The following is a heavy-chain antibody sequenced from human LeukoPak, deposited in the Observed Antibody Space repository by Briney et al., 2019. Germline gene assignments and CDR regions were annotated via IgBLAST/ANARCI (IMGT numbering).Heavy chain of an antibody. V-gene: IGHV4-39*01. CDR2: IYYSGST. J-gene: IGHJ4*02. CDR3: ARRATVGATRSPFDY. Sequence: SETLSLTCTVSGGSISSSSYYWGWIRQPPGKGLEWIGSIYYSGSTYYNPSLKSRVTISVDTSKNQFPLKLSSVTAADTAVYYCARRATVGATRSPFDYWGQGTLVTVSS. D-gene: IGHD1-26*01. CDR1: GGSISSSSYY.